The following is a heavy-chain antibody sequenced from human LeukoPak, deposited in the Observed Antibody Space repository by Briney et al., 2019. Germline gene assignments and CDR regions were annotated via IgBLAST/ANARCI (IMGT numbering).Heavy chain of an antibody. CDR3: AKDAYGGATFFYYMDV. Sequence: GGSLRLSCAASGFSFDDYAMHWVRQAPGKGLEGVSGISWHSGRIAYADSVRGRFTISRDNAKNSLSLQMNSLRDDDTAVYYCAKDAYGGATFFYYMDVWGKGTTVIVS. J-gene: IGHJ6*03. V-gene: IGHV3-9*01. CDR2: ISWHSGRI. D-gene: IGHD2/OR15-2a*01. CDR1: GFSFDDYA.